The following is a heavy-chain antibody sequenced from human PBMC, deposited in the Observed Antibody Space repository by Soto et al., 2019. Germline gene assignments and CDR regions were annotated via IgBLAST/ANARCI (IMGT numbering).Heavy chain of an antibody. CDR1: GFTFSGSP. Sequence: EVQLLESGGGLVQPGGSLRLSCVASGFTFSGSPMSWARQAPGKGLDWVSAISDSGDDTYYADSVKGRFTISRDNSKNILYLQMNNLRAEDTAVYYCARMFNSAMTGSRFDPWGQGTLVTVSS. J-gene: IGHJ5*02. D-gene: IGHD3-9*01. V-gene: IGHV3-23*01. CDR3: ARMFNSAMTGSRFDP. CDR2: ISDSGDDT.